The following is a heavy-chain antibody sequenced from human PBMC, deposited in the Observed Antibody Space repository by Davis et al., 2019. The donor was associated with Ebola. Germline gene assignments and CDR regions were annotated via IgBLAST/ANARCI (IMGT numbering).Heavy chain of an antibody. D-gene: IGHD6-13*01. Sequence: MPSETLSLTCAVSGGPISSGGYSWSWIRQPPGKGLEWIGYIYHSGSTYYNPSLKSRVTISVDRSKNQFSLKLSSVTAVDTAVYYCARGKPFGSSFWFDPWGQGTLVTVSS. CDR1: GGPISSGGYS. CDR3: ARGKPFGSSFWFDP. V-gene: IGHV4-30-2*01. J-gene: IGHJ5*02. CDR2: IYHSGST.